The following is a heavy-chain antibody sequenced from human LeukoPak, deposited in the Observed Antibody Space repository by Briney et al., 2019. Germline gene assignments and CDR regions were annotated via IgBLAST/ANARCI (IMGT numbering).Heavy chain of an antibody. CDR2: IIPIFGTA. V-gene: IGHV1-69*13. J-gene: IGHJ4*02. CDR3: ARGPSQLLFYFDY. Sequence: ASVKVSCKASGGTFSSYAISWVRQAPGQGLEWMGGIIPIFGTANYAQKFQGRVTITADESTSTAYMELSSLRSEDTAVYYCARGPSQLLFYFDYWGQGTLVTVSS. D-gene: IGHD2-2*01. CDR1: GGTFSSYA.